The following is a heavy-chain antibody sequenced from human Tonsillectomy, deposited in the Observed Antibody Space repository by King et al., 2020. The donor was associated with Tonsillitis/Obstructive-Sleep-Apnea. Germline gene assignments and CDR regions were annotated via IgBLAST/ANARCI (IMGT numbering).Heavy chain of an antibody. D-gene: IGHD2-2*01. CDR2: VKSKPDGETT. V-gene: IGHV3-15*01. J-gene: IGHJ4*02. CDR1: GFSFSITW. Sequence: VQLVESGGGLVKPGGSLRLSCAASGFSFSITWMNWVRQAPGKGLEWVGRVKSKPDGETTDYAAPVKGRFTISRDDSENTLYLQMNSLKTEDTAVYYCTADTYRSSAQAFDYCGQGALVTVSS. CDR3: TADTYRSSAQAFDY.